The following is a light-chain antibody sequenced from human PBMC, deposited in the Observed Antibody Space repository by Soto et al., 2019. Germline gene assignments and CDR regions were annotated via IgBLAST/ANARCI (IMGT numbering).Light chain of an antibody. CDR2: WAS. J-gene: IGKJ4*01. CDR1: QSLLYSYNNNNY. V-gene: IGKV4-1*01. CDR3: QQYYTTPLT. Sequence: DIVMTQSPDSLAVSLGGRATINCKSSQSLLYSYNNNNYLAWYQQKPVQPPKLLIYWASTREAGVPDRFSGSGSGTDFTPTISRLQAEDVAVYYCQQYYTTPLTFGGGTKVEIK.